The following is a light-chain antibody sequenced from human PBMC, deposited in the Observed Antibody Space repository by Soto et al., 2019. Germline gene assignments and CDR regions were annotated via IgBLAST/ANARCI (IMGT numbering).Light chain of an antibody. CDR2: DAS. CDR1: QDIKNY. CDR3: QQYDNLPLT. Sequence: DIQMTQSPSSPSASVGDRVIITCQASQDIKNYLNWYQQKSGKAPKLLIYDASDLETGVPSRFSGSGSGTDFTFTINSLQPEDIATYYCQQYDNLPLTFGGGTKVDIK. J-gene: IGKJ4*01. V-gene: IGKV1-33*01.